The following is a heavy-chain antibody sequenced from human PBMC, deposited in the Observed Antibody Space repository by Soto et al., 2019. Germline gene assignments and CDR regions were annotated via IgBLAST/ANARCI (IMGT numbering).Heavy chain of an antibody. CDR1: GFTFSNYA. Sequence: QVQLVESGGGVFQPGRSLRLSCAASGFTFSNYAIHWVRQAPGKGLEWVTVISYDGNHKNYADSVKGRFTISRDDSRYTVYLHMSSLKAEDKAIYYCATNNFDFWGQGTMVTVSS. V-gene: IGHV3-30-3*01. CDR2: ISYDGNHK. CDR3: ATNNFDF. J-gene: IGHJ3*01.